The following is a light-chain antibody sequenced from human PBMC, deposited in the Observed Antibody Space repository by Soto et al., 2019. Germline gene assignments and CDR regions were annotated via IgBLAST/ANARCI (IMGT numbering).Light chain of an antibody. Sequence: EIVMTQSPATLSVSSGERATLSCRASQSVSSNLAWYQQKPGQAPRLLIYGASTRATGIPARFSGSGSGTEFTLTISSLQPDDFATYYCQHYNSYGTFGQGTKVDIK. CDR1: QSVSSN. CDR2: GAS. J-gene: IGKJ1*01. V-gene: IGKV3-15*01. CDR3: QHYNSYGT.